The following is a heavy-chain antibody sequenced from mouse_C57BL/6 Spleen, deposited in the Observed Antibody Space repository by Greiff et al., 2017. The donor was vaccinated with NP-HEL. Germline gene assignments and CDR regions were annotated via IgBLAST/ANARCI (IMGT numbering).Heavy chain of an antibody. CDR3: ARNYGPDY. V-gene: IGHV1-76*01. J-gene: IGHJ2*01. CDR2: IYPGSGNT. Sequence: QVQLQQSGAELVRPGASVKLSCKASGYTFTDYYINWVKQRPGQGLEWIARIYPGSGNTYYNEKFKGKATLTAEKSSSTAYMQLSSLTSEDSAVYFCARNYGPDYWGQGTTLTVAS. D-gene: IGHD1-1*01. CDR1: GYTFTDYY.